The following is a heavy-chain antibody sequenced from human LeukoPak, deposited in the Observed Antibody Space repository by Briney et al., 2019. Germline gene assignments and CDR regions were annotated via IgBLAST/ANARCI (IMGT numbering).Heavy chain of an antibody. D-gene: IGHD4-11*01. J-gene: IGHJ6*03. CDR2: IYYSGST. Sequence: SETLSLTCTVSGGSISSSSYYWGWIRQPPGKGLEWIGYIYYSGSTYYNPSLKSRVTISVDTSKNQFSLKLSSVTAADTAVYYCARGGHYSNYYYYMDVWGKGTTVTVSS. V-gene: IGHV4-30-4*08. CDR3: ARGGHYSNYYYYMDV. CDR1: GGSISSSSYY.